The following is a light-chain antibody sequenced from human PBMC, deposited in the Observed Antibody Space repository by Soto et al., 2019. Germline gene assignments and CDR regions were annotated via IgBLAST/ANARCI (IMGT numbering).Light chain of an antibody. Sequence: QSVLTQPRSVSGSPGQSITISCTGTSSDVGDYNYVSWYQHHPGKVPKLMIYDVTKRPSGVPDRFSGSKSGNTASLTISGLQAEDEADYYCCSDAGTYIGVFGGGTKLTVL. CDR2: DVT. V-gene: IGLV2-11*01. CDR3: CSDAGTYIGV. J-gene: IGLJ3*02. CDR1: SSDVGDYNY.